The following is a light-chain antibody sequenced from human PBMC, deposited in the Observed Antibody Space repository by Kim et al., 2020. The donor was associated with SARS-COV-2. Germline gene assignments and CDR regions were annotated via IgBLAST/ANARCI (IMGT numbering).Light chain of an antibody. V-gene: IGKV3-20*01. CDR1: QSVSSRN. J-gene: IGKJ2*01. CDR2: GAS. CDR3: QQFGSSPYT. Sequence: LSPGERATLSCRASQSVSSRNLAWYQQKPGQAPRLLIHGASSRATGIPDRFSGSGSGTDSTLTISRLEPEDFAVYFCQQFGSSPYTFGQGTKLEI.